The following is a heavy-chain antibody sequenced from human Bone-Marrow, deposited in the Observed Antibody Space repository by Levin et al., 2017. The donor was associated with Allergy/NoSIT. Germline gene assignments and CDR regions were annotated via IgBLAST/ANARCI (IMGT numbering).Heavy chain of an antibody. CDR1: GFSLSTSGVG. CDR2: IYWVGDK. Sequence: SGPTLVKPTQTLTLTCSFSGFSLSTSGVGVGWIRPPPGKAPEWLALIYWVGDKYYSPSLKSRLTVTKDTSKNQVVLTMTNVDPVDTGTYFCAHINDLDNYSFDIWGQGTLVTVSS. D-gene: IGHD1-1*01. CDR3: AHINDLDNYSFDI. V-gene: IGHV2-5*02. J-gene: IGHJ3*02.